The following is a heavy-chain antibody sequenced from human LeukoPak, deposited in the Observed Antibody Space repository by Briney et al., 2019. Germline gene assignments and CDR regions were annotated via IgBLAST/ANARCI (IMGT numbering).Heavy chain of an antibody. Sequence: GGSLRLSCASSVYTFSSYWIHWVRQVPGKGLEWVSRIDGDGSRISYGDSVKGRFSISRDNAKNTLYVQMNILGAEDTAVYYCARGGYSGYDSALDYWGQGTLVTVSS. V-gene: IGHV3-74*01. J-gene: IGHJ4*02. CDR2: IDGDGSRI. D-gene: IGHD5-12*01. CDR1: VYTFSSYW. CDR3: ARGGYSGYDSALDY.